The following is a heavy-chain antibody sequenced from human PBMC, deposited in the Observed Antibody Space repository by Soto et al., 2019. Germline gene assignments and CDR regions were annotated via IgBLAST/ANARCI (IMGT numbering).Heavy chain of an antibody. CDR1: GGSFSGYY. CDR3: AREPDSGGWGPDY. CDR2: INHSGST. D-gene: IGHD6-25*01. V-gene: IGHV4-34*01. J-gene: IGHJ4*02. Sequence: SETLSLTCAVYGGSFSGYYWSWIRQPPGKGLEWIGDINHSGSTNYNPSLKSRVTISIDTSKHQFSLKLSSVTAADTAVYYCAREPDSGGWGPDYWGQGTLVTVSS.